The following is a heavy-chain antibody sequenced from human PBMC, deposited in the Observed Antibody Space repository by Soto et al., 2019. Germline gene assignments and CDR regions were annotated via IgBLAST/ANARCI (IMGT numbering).Heavy chain of an antibody. J-gene: IGHJ6*03. Sequence: GGSLRLSCAASGFTFDDYAMHWVRQAPGKGLEWVSGISWNSGSIGYADSVKGRFTISRDNAKNSLYLQMNSLRAEDTALYYCAKVDSSGWYAGYYYMDVWGKGTTVTVSS. CDR1: GFTFDDYA. CDR3: AKVDSSGWYAGYYYMDV. CDR2: ISWNSGSI. D-gene: IGHD6-19*01. V-gene: IGHV3-9*01.